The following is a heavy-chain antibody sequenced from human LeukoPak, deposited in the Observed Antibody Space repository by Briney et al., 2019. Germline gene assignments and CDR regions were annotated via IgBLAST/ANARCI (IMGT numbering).Heavy chain of an antibody. J-gene: IGHJ4*02. V-gene: IGHV3-74*03. D-gene: IGHD3-10*01. CDR2: INRDGTIT. Sequence: GGSLRLSCAASGFTFSNYWVHWVRQAPGKGLVWVSRINRDGTITKYADSVKGRFTVPRDNAKDTLNLQMNSLRAEDTAVYYCARDKKSGESSEIDYWGQGTLVTVSS. CDR3: ARDKKSGESSEIDY. CDR1: GFTFSNYW.